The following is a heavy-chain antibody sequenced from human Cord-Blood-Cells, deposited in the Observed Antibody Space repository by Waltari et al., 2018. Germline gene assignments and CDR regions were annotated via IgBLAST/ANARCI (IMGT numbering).Heavy chain of an antibody. J-gene: IGHJ5*02. D-gene: IGHD3-10*01. CDR2: IIPILGIA. CDR3: ARGGEGFTRFDP. V-gene: IGHV1-69*04. CDR1: GGTFSSYA. Sequence: QVQLVQSGAEVKKPGSSVKVSCQASGGTFSSYAISWVRQAPGQGLEWMGGIIPILGIANYAQKFQGRVTITADESTSTAYMELSSLRSEDTAVYYCARGGEGFTRFDPWGQGTLVTVSS.